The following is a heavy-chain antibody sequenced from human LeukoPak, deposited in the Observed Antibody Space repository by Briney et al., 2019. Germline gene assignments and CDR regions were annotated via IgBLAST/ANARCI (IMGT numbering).Heavy chain of an antibody. CDR3: ARGRSSMVRGYYYYYMDV. CDR1: GGSISSVSYY. J-gene: IGHJ6*03. Sequence: SETLSLTCTVSGGSISSVSYYWSWIREPAGKGLEWIGRVYTSGSTEYNPSLKSRVTVSVDTSKNQFSLKLSSVTAADTAVYYCARGRSSMVRGYYYYYMDVWGKGTTVTISS. D-gene: IGHD3-10*01. CDR2: VYTSGST. V-gene: IGHV4-61*02.